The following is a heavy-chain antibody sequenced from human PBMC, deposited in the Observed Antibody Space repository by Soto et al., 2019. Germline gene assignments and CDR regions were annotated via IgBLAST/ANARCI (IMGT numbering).Heavy chain of an antibody. CDR1: GGSISSSNW. D-gene: IGHD6-19*01. CDR3: AGSGLLSLDYYYYGMDV. Sequence: QVQLQESGPGLVKPSGTLSLTCAVSGGSISSSNWWSWVRQPPGKGLEWIGEIYHSGSTNYNPPLKSRVTISVDKSKNQFSLKLSSVTAADRAVYYCAGSGLLSLDYYYYGMDVWGQGTTVTVSS. V-gene: IGHV4-4*02. J-gene: IGHJ6*02. CDR2: IYHSGST.